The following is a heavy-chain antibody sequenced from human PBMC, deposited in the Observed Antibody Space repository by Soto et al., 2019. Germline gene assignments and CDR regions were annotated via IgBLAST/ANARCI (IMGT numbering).Heavy chain of an antibody. CDR3: ARDQLAYYYGSGSQAVFDP. Sequence: SVKVSCKASAGTFSSYAISWVRQAPGQGLEWMGGLIPIFGTAKYAQKFQVRVTITTDESTSTGYIELRSLRSEDTAVYSGARDQLAYYYGSGSQAVFDPWGQGTLVTVSS. V-gene: IGHV1-69*05. CDR1: AGTFSSYA. D-gene: IGHD3-10*01. CDR2: LIPIFGTA. J-gene: IGHJ5*02.